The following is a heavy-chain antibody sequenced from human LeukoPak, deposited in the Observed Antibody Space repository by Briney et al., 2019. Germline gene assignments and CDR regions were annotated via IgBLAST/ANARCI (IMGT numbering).Heavy chain of an antibody. Sequence: PGGSLRLSCAASGFTFSGSAMHWVRQASGKGLEWVGRNRSKANSYATAYAASVKGRFTISRDDSKNTAYLQMNSLKTEDTAVYYCTRSPAAIRYFDYWGQGTLVTVSS. CDR3: TRSPAAIRYFDY. D-gene: IGHD2-2*01. CDR2: NRSKANSYAT. CDR1: GFTFSGSA. V-gene: IGHV3-73*01. J-gene: IGHJ4*02.